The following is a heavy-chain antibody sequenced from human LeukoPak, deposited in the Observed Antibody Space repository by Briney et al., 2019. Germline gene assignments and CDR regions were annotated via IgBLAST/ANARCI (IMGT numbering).Heavy chain of an antibody. CDR1: GGSISSGDYY. V-gene: IGHV4-30-4*01. J-gene: IGHJ4*02. CDR3: ARGLVRGDYFDY. D-gene: IGHD3-10*01. Sequence: SQTLPLTCTVSGGSISSGDYYWSWIRQPPGKGLEWIGYIYYSGSTYYNPSLKSRVTISVDTSKNQFSLKLSSVTAADTAVYYCARGLVRGDYFDYWGQGTLVTVSS. CDR2: IYYSGST.